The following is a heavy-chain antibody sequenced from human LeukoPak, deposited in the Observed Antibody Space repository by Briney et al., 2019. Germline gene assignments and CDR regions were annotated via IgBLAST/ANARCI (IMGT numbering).Heavy chain of an antibody. Sequence: ASVKVSCKASGYTFTSYDINWVRQATGQGLERMGWMNPNSGNTGYAQKFQGRVTMTRNTSISTAYMELSSLRSEDTAVYYCARVGSSYYYYYGMDVWGQGTTVTVSS. CDR2: MNPNSGNT. CDR3: ARVGSSYYYYYGMDV. J-gene: IGHJ6*02. CDR1: GYTFTSYD. V-gene: IGHV1-8*01.